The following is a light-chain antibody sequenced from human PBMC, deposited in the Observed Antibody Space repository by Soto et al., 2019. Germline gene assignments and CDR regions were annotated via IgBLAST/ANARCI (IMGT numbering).Light chain of an antibody. V-gene: IGKV1-5*03. J-gene: IGKJ1*01. CDR1: QSISGS. CDR3: QQYTGYWT. CDR2: EES. Sequence: DIQMTQSPSTLSASVGDRVTITCRTSQSISGSLAWYQQKLGKAPKLLIYEESNIKRWVPSRFSGRESGTESPIRIRSLHPDDSESYYCQQYTGYWTFGQGTRVEIK.